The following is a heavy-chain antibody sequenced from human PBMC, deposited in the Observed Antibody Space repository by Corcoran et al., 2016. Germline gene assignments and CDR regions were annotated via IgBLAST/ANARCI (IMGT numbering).Heavy chain of an antibody. CDR2: ISYAGSNK. CDR1: GFTFSSYG. Sequence: QVQLVETGGGVVQPGRSLRLSCAASGFTFSSYGMHWVRQAPGKGLEWVAVISYAGSNKYYADSVKGRLTISRDNSKNTLYLQMNSLRAEETAVYYWAKALYYYGSGSPYYYYYYGMDGWGQGTAVTGS. CDR3: AKALYYYGSGSPYYYYYYGMDG. J-gene: IGHJ6*02. V-gene: IGHV3-30*18. D-gene: IGHD3-10*01.